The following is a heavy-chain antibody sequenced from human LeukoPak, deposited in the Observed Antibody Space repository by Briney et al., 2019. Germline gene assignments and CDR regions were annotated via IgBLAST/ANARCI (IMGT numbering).Heavy chain of an antibody. J-gene: IGHJ4*02. CDR2: IYYSGST. D-gene: IGHD5-24*01. V-gene: IGHV4-39*01. CDR1: GGSISSSSYY. CDR3: ARVEMATAY. Sequence: PSETLSLTCTVSGGSISSSSYYWGWVRQPPGRGLEWIGSIYYSGSTYYNPSLKSRFAISVDTSKNQFSLKLSSVTAADTAVYYCARVEMATAYWGQGTLVTVSS.